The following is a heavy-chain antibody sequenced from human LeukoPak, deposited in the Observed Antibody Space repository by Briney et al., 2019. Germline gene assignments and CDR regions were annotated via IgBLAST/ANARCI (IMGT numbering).Heavy chain of an antibody. D-gene: IGHD6-13*01. V-gene: IGHV3-74*01. Sequence: GGSLRLSCAASGFTFSSYWMHWVRQAPGKGLVWVSRIKSDGTFTNYADSVKGRFTISRDNAKNTLYLQMDSLRAEDTAVYYCAKDRAAAGTNWGQGTLVTVSS. CDR2: IKSDGTFT. J-gene: IGHJ4*02. CDR1: GFTFSSYW. CDR3: AKDRAAAGTN.